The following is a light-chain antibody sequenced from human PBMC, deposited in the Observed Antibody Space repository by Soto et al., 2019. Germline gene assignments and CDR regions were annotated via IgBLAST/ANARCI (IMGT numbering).Light chain of an antibody. Sequence: QSAPTQPPSASGSPGQSVTFSCTGTRSEVGGYNYVSWYQQYPGKAPKLMIYEVYKRHSGVPDRFSGSKSGNTASLTVSGLQPEDEADYYCSAYAGSSTWVFGGGTKLTVL. CDR2: EVY. CDR1: RSEVGGYNY. CDR3: SAYAGSSTWV. J-gene: IGLJ2*01. V-gene: IGLV2-8*01.